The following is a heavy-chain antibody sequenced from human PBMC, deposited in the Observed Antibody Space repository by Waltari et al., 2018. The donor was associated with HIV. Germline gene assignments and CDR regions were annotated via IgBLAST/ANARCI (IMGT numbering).Heavy chain of an antibody. CDR3: VRAGRSSDGFDV. V-gene: IGHV3-74*01. CDR2: RESDGAST. CDR1: GFTFSRYW. D-gene: IGHD6-6*01. J-gene: IGHJ3*01. Sequence: EVQLVESGGGLVQPGGSLRLSCGASGFTFSRYWMHWVRQAPGKGLVWVSRRESDGASTNYADSVKGRVTISRDNAKNTLSLQMNSLSVEDTVVYYCVRAGRSSDGFDVWGQGTMVTVSS.